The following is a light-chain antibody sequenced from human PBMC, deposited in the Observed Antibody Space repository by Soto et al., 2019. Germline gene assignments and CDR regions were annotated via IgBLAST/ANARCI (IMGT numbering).Light chain of an antibody. CDR1: QSVSNNY. CDR3: QQYGSSGK. V-gene: IGKV3-20*01. J-gene: IGKJ1*01. Sequence: EIVLTQSPGTLSLSPGERATLSCRASQSVSNNYLAWYQQKPGQAPRLLIYGASNRATGIPDRFSGSGFGTDFTLTISRLEPEHFAVYYCQQYGSSGKFGQGTKADI. CDR2: GAS.